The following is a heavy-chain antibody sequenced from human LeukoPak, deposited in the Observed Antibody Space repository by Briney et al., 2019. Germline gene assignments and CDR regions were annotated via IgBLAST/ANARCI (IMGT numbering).Heavy chain of an antibody. V-gene: IGHV1-2*02. CDR3: AKEGTGIDY. J-gene: IGHJ4*02. CDR2: INPNSGGT. Sequence: ASVKVSCKASGYTFTGFHIHWVRQAPGQGLEWMGLINPNSGGTTYAQNFQGRVTMTRDTSISTDYMELIRLTSDDTAVYYCAKEGTGIDYWGQGTLVTVSS. D-gene: IGHD3/OR15-3a*01. CDR1: GYTFTGFH.